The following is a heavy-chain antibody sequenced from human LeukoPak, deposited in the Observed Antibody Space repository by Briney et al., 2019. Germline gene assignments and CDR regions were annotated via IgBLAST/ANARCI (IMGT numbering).Heavy chain of an antibody. CDR2: IYYSGST. CDR3: ARVEWFGELSPFDI. V-gene: IGHV4-61*01. J-gene: IGHJ3*02. D-gene: IGHD3-10*01. Sequence: PSETLSLTCTVSGGSVSSGTYYWSWIRQPPGEGLEWLGYIYYSGSTNYNTSLKSRVTISVDTSKNQFSLKLSSVTAADTAVYYCARVEWFGELSPFDIWGQGTMVTVSS. CDR1: GGSVSSGTYY.